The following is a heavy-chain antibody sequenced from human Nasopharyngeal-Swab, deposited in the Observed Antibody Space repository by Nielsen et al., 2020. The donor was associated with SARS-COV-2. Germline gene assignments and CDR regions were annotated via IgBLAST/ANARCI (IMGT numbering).Heavy chain of an antibody. V-gene: IGHV3-73*01. CDR2: IGDKAHNYAT. D-gene: IGHD4/OR15-4a*01. CDR1: GFVFSGSA. Sequence: GESLKLSCAASGFVFSGSAIHWVRQASGKGLEWVGRIGDKAHNYATTYAASVKGRFTISRDDSKNTAFLQMDSLNTEDTALYYCTTDYYFDYWGQGTLVTVSS. J-gene: IGHJ4*02. CDR3: TTDYYFDY.